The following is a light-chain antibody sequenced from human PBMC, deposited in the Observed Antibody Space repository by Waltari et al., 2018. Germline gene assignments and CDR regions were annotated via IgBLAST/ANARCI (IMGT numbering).Light chain of an antibody. CDR1: QSLLHSSGNTF. CDR3: MQARQTPWT. J-gene: IGKJ1*01. CDR2: LVS. Sequence: DIVMTQSPLSLSVTPGEPASISCRSSQSLLHSSGNTFLDWYLQKPGQSPQLLIYLVSNRASGVPYRFSGSGSGTDFTLKISRVEAEDVWVYFCMQARQTPWTFGQGTKVEIK. V-gene: IGKV2-28*01.